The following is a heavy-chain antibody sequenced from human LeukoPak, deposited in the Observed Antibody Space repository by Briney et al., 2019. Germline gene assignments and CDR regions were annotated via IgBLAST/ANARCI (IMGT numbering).Heavy chain of an antibody. V-gene: IGHV1-2*02. CDR3: ARVPWYSSGWYTDY. D-gene: IGHD6-19*01. J-gene: IGHJ4*02. Sequence: GASVKVSCKASEYTFTDYYIHWMRQAPGQGLEWMGWINPNSGGTNYAQKFQGRVTMTRDTSISTAYMEPSRLRSDDTAVYYCARVPWYSSGWYTDYWGQGTLVTVSS. CDR2: INPNSGGT. CDR1: EYTFTDYY.